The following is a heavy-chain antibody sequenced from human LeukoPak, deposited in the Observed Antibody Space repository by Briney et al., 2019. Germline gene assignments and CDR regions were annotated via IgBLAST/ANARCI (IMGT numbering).Heavy chain of an antibody. V-gene: IGHV4-59*01. D-gene: IGHD1-26*01. CDR1: GGSLSSYY. CDR2: IYSSGST. J-gene: IGHJ2*01. Sequence: PSETLSLTCTVSGGSLSSYYWTWIRQPPGKGLEWIGSIYSSGSTNYNPSLRSRVTISVEKSKNQFSLKLRSVTAADTAVYYCARGVLSGSWYFDLWGRGTLVSVSS. CDR3: ARGVLSGSWYFDL.